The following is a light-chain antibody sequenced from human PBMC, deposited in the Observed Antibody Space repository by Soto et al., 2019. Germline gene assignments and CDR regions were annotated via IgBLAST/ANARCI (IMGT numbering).Light chain of an antibody. Sequence: DIQMTQSPSTLSASVGDRVTITCRASRSISSWLAWYQQKPGKAPKLLIYKASTLESGVPSRFSGSGSGTEFTLTISSLQPDDFATYYCQQYDIYPWTFGQGTKVEIK. CDR3: QQYDIYPWT. J-gene: IGKJ1*01. CDR2: KAS. CDR1: RSISSW. V-gene: IGKV1-5*03.